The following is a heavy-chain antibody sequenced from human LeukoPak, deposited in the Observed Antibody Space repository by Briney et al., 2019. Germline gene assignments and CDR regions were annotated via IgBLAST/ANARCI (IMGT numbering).Heavy chain of an antibody. CDR3: VRDFRSADY. Sequence: GGSLRLSCAGPGFTFSTYCMHWVRQAPGKGPMWVSRICPDGTVTNYADSVKARFIISRDNARNTVYLQMNSLRVEDTAVYYCVRDFRSADYWGQGTLVTVSS. V-gene: IGHV3-74*01. CDR2: ICPDGTVT. J-gene: IGHJ4*02. CDR1: GFTFSTYC.